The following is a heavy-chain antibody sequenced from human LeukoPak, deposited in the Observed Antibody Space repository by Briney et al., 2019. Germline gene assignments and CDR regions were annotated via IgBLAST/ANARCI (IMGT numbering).Heavy chain of an antibody. CDR2: IYYSGST. J-gene: IGHJ4*02. CDR3: ARTIAVAGHFDY. D-gene: IGHD6-19*01. CDR1: GGSISSYQ. Sequence: SETLSLTCTVSGGSISSYQWSWIRQPPGKGLEWIGYIYYSGSTNYNPSLKSRVTISVDTSKNQFSLKLSSVTAADTAVYYCARTIAVAGHFDYWGQGTLVTVSS. V-gene: IGHV4-59*08.